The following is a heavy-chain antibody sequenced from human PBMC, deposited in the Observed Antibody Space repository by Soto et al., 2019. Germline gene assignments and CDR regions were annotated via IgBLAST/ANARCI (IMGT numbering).Heavy chain of an antibody. J-gene: IGHJ6*02. Sequence: ASVKVSCKASGYTFTSYCISWVRQAPGQGLEWMGWISAYNGNTNYAQKLQGRVTMTTDTSTSTAYMELRSLRSDDTAVYYCARDRFVARGVIIHYYYYGMDVWGQGTTVTVSS. D-gene: IGHD3-10*01. V-gene: IGHV1-18*04. CDR1: GYTFTSYC. CDR3: ARDRFVARGVIIHYYYYGMDV. CDR2: ISAYNGNT.